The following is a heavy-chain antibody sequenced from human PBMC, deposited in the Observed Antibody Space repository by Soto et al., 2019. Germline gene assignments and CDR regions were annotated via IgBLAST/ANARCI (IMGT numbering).Heavy chain of an antibody. CDR1: QFTFSSYA. D-gene: IGHD1-1*01. CDR2: ISGSGGST. Sequence: GGSLRLSCGASQFTFSSYAMSWVRQAPGKGLEWVSTISGSGGSTDYADSVKGRFTISRDNSKNTLYLQMNSLRAEDTAVYYCAKGQIATGAKLGFDYWGQGALVPVSS. V-gene: IGHV3-23*01. CDR3: AKGQIATGAKLGFDY. J-gene: IGHJ4*02.